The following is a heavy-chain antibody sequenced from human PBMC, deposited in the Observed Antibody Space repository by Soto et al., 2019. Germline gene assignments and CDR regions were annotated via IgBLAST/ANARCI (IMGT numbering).Heavy chain of an antibody. CDR3: AREMRYSSSWSIPKHIYYYYDMDV. D-gene: IGHD6-13*01. Sequence: QVQLVQSGAEVKKPGASVKVSCKASGYTFTGYYMHWVRQAPGQGLEWMGWINPNSGGTNYAQKFQCWLNMTRYTSISTAYMELRRLRSDDTAVYYCAREMRYSSSWSIPKHIYYYYDMDVWGQGTTVTVSS. V-gene: IGHV1-2*04. J-gene: IGHJ6*02. CDR2: INPNSGGT. CDR1: GYTFTGYY.